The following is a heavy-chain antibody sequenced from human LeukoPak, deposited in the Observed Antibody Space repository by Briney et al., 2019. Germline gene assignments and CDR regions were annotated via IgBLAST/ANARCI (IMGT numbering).Heavy chain of an antibody. Sequence: HPGRSLRLSCAASGFTFSNYGIHWVRQAPGRGLEWVAAISDDGSKKYYGDSVKGRFTISRDNSKDTLYLQMNSLRVEDTAIYYCAKSIKWEMHYYYYSMDVWGQGTTVTVSS. CDR3: AKSIKWEMHYYYYSMDV. CDR1: GFTFSNYG. V-gene: IGHV3-30*18. D-gene: IGHD1-26*01. J-gene: IGHJ6*02. CDR2: ISDDGSKK.